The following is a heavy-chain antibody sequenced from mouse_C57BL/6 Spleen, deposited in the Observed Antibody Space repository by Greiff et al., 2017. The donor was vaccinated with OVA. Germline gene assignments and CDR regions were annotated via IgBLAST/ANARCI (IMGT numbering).Heavy chain of an antibody. V-gene: IGHV1-15*01. CDR3: TSSRYSNYGYYAMDY. J-gene: IGHJ4*01. CDR1: GYTFTDYE. CDR2: IDPETGGT. D-gene: IGHD2-5*01. Sequence: VQLQQSGAELVRPGASVTLSCKASGYTFTDYEMHWVKQTPVHGLEWIGAIDPETGGTAYNQKFKGKAILTADKSSSTAYMELRSLTSEDSAVYYCTSSRYSNYGYYAMDYWGQGTSVTVSS.